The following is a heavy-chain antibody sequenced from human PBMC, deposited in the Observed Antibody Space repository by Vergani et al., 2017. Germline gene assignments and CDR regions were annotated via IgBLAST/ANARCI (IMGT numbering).Heavy chain of an antibody. V-gene: IGHV7-4-1*02. D-gene: IGHD3-22*01. CDR3: ARVLNGYDSCGSLGN. CDR2: INTTTGNP. Sequence: QVQLVQSGSALKKPGASVKISCKASGYTFTRYAINWVRQAPGQGLEWMGWINTTTGNPTYAQGFTGRFVFSLDISVTAAYLQINSLKAEDSALYYCARVLNGYDSCGSLGNWGQGTLLTVSS. J-gene: IGHJ4*02. CDR1: GYTFTRYA.